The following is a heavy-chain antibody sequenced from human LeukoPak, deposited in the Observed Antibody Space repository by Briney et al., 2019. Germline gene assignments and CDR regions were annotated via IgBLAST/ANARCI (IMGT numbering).Heavy chain of an antibody. J-gene: IGHJ4*02. CDR1: SGSTNTYC. CDR2: IYPSGST. CDR3: ARDRSGYSEYYFDY. V-gene: IGHV4-4*07. Sequence: SETLSLTCTVSSGSTNTYCWSWIRQPAEKGLEWIGRIYPSGSTYYNPSLKSRVTISIDRSKNQFSLRLTSVTAADTAVYYCARDRSGYSEYYFDYWGQGSLVTVSS. D-gene: IGHD5-12*01.